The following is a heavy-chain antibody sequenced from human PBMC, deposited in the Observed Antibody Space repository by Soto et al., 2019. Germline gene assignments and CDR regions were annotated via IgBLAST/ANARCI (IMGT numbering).Heavy chain of an antibody. CDR3: ARMSSSWYGVDI. V-gene: IGHV3-13*01. D-gene: IGHD6-13*01. CDR1: GFTFSSYD. CDR2: IGTAGDT. J-gene: IGHJ3*02. Sequence: GGSLRLSCAASGFTFSSYDMHWVRQATGKGLEWVSAIGTAGDTYYTGSVKGRFTISRENAKNFLYLQVNSLRVGDTAVYYCARMSSSWYGVDIWGQGTMVTVSS.